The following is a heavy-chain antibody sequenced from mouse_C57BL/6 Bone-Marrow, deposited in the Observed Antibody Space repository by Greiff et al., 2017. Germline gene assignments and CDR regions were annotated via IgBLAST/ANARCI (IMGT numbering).Heavy chain of an antibody. CDR2: ISDGGSYT. J-gene: IGHJ3*01. Sequence: DVMLVESGGGLVKPGGSLKLSCAASGFTFSSYAMSWVRQTPEKRLEWVATISDGGSYTYYPDNVKGRFTISRDNAKNNLYLQRSHLKSEDTAMYYCARSDYGSSYGFAYWGQGTLVTVSA. D-gene: IGHD1-1*01. CDR1: GFTFSSYA. CDR3: ARSDYGSSYGFAY. V-gene: IGHV5-4*03.